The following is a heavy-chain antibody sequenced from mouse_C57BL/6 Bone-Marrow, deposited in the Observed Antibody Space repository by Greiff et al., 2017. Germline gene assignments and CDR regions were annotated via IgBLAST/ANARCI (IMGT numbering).Heavy chain of an antibody. V-gene: IGHV1-62-2*01. J-gene: IGHJ1*03. D-gene: IGHD2-4*01. CDR1: GYTFTEYT. CDR3: ARLGPRLYYDYGGYFDV. Sequence: QVQLQQSGAELVKPGASVKLSCKASGYTFTEYTIHWVKQRSGQGLEWIGWFYPGSGSIKYNEKFKDKATLTADKSSSPVSLELSRLTSEDSAVYFCARLGPRLYYDYGGYFDVGGTGTTVTVSS. CDR2: FYPGSGSI.